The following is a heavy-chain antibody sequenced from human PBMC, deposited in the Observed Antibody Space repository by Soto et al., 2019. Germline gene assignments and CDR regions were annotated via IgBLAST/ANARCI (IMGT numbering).Heavy chain of an antibody. D-gene: IGHD5-12*01. V-gene: IGHV4-4*07. CDR3: ARDNIVSKGYGMDV. Sequence: SETLSLTCTVSGGSISGSYWSWVRQPAGKRLEWIGRIHTSGTFNYNPSLKSRVTMSVDTSKNQFSLKLSSVTAADTAVYFCARDNIVSKGYGMDVWGQGTTVTGS. CDR2: IHTSGTF. J-gene: IGHJ6*02. CDR1: GGSISGSY.